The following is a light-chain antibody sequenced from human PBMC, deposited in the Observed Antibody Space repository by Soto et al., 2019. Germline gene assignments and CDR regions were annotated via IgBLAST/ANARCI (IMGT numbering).Light chain of an antibody. CDR2: DVY. CDR1: SRDV. Sequence: QSALTQSRSVSGSPGQSVTIYCSGTSRDVSWYQHHPGKAPKLMIYDVYKRPSGVPDRFSGSRSGNTASLTISGLQAEDEADFYCSSYAGGHIWVFGGGTKVTVL. J-gene: IGLJ3*02. CDR3: SSYAGGHIWV. V-gene: IGLV2-11*01.